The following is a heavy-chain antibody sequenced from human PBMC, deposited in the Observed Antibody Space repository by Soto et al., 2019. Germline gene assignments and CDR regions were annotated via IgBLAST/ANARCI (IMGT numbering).Heavy chain of an antibody. V-gene: IGHV3-72*01. CDR3: ARSDDSSGYYLDY. J-gene: IGHJ4*02. CDR1: GFTFSEHY. Sequence: EVQLVESGGGLVQPGGSLRLSCAASGFTFSEHYMDWVRQAPGKGLEWVGRTRNKANSYTTEYAASVKVRFIISRDDSKNSLYLQMNSLKTEDTAVYYCARSDDSSGYYLDYWGQGTLVTVSS. D-gene: IGHD3-22*01. CDR2: TRNKANSYTT.